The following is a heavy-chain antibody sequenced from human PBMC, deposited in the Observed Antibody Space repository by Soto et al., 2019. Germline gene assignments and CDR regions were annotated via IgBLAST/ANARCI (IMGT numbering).Heavy chain of an antibody. Sequence: PSETLPLTCSVSGDSISSGGYSWGWIRQPPGKGLEWIGYIYHSGGTHYNPSLKSRVTISVDMSKNQFSLNLRSVTAADTAMYYCARDRRDYGANWYDPWGQGTLVTSPQ. CDR1: GDSISSGGYS. CDR3: ARDRRDYGANWYDP. D-gene: IGHD3-16*01. J-gene: IGHJ5*02. V-gene: IGHV4-30-2*01. CDR2: IYHSGGT.